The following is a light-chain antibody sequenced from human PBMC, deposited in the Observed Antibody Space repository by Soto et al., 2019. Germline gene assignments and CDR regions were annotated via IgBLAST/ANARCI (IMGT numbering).Light chain of an antibody. CDR3: QQYGRSPWT. Sequence: PSSLSLSPGYRATLSCRASQSVSSSYLAWYQQKPGQAPGLLIYGASSRATGIPDRFSGSGSGTDFTLTISRLEPEDFAVYYCQQYGRSPWTFGQGTKVDIK. V-gene: IGKV3-20*01. CDR1: QSVSSSY. J-gene: IGKJ1*01. CDR2: GAS.